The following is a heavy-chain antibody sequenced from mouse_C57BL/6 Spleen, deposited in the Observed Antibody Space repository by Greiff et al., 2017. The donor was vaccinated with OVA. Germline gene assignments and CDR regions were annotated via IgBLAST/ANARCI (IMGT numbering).Heavy chain of an antibody. J-gene: IGHJ2*01. CDR3: ARGGYDEGSDY. V-gene: IGHV1-26*01. CDR1: GYTFTDYY. D-gene: IGHD2-2*01. Sequence: EVQLQQSGPELVKPGASVKISCKASGYTFTDYYMNWVKQSHGKSLEWIGDINPNNGGTSYNQKFKGKATLTVDKSSSTAYMELRSLTSEDSAVYYCARGGYDEGSDYWGQGTTLTVSS. CDR2: INPNNGGT.